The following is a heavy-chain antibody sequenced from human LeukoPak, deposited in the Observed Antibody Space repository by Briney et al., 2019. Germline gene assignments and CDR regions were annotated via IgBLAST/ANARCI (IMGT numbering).Heavy chain of an antibody. CDR2: ISSSSSYI. Sequence: PGGSLRLSCAASGFTFSSYSMNWVRQAPGKGLEWVSSISSSSSYIYYADSVKGRFTISRDNAKNSLYLQMNSLRAEDTAVYYCARRLSSWYYVRAYYWGQGTLVTVSS. CDR3: ARRLSSWYYVRAYY. D-gene: IGHD6-13*01. V-gene: IGHV3-21*01. J-gene: IGHJ4*02. CDR1: GFTFSSYS.